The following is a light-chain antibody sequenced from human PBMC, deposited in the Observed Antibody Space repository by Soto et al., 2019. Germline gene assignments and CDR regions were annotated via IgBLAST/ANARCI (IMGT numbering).Light chain of an antibody. V-gene: IGKV1-5*01. CDR2: GAS. CDR3: QQYKNYLT. CDR1: PSISTW. J-gene: IGKJ3*01. Sequence: DIQMTQSPSTLSASVGDRVTITCRASPSISTWLAWYQQKPGKAPKVLIYGASSLESGVPSRFSGSGSGTEFSLTISSLQPDDFATYYCQQYKNYLTFGPGIKVDIK.